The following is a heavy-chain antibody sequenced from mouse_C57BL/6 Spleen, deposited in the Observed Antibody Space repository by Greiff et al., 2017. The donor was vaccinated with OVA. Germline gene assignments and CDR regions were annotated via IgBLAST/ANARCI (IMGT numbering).Heavy chain of an antibody. CDR2: ISYDGSN. Sequence: EVQLQESGPGLVKPSQSLSLTCSVTGYSITSGYYWNWIRQFPGNKLEWMGYISYDGSNNYNPSLKNRISITRDTSKNQFFLKLNSVTTEDTATCYCAREGWLLPFAYWGQGTLVTVSA. CDR3: AREGWLLPFAY. CDR1: GYSITSGYY. D-gene: IGHD2-3*01. V-gene: IGHV3-6*01. J-gene: IGHJ3*01.